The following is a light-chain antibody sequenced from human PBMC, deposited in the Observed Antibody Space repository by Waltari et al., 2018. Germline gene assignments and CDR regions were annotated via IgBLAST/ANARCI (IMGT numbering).Light chain of an antibody. Sequence: QSALTQPHSVSGSPGQSVTISCTGTSSDVARYKYVSWYQQHPGNAPKLMISDVSTRPAGVPGRFSGSKSGNTASLTISGLQAEDEADYYCSAHAGTYAYWVFGGGTKLTVL. J-gene: IGLJ3*02. CDR2: DVS. CDR3: SAHAGTYAYWV. CDR1: SSDVARYKY. V-gene: IGLV2-11*01.